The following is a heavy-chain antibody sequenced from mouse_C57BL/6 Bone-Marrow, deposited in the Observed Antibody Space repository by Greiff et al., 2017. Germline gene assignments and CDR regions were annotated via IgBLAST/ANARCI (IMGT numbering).Heavy chain of an antibody. Sequence: EVNVVESGGGLVQPGGSLSLSCAASGFTFTDYYMSWVRQPPGKALEWLGFIRNKANGYTTEYSASVKGRFTISRDNSQSILYLQMNALRAEDSATYYCARYGGNYVYWGQGTLVTVSA. V-gene: IGHV7-3*01. CDR1: GFTFTDYY. D-gene: IGHD2-1*01. CDR3: ARYGGNYVY. J-gene: IGHJ3*01. CDR2: IRNKANGYTT.